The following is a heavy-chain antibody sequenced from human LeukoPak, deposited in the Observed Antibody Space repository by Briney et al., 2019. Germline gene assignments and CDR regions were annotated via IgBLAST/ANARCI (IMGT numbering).Heavy chain of an antibody. CDR3: ARGGVITFGGVIDY. V-gene: IGHV4-39*07. J-gene: IGHJ4*02. CDR2: IYYSGST. CDR1: GGSISSSSYY. D-gene: IGHD3-16*01. Sequence: SETLSLTCTVSGGSISSSSYYWGWIRQPPGKGLEWIGSIYYSGSTYYNPSLKSRVTISVDTSKNQFSLKLSSVTAADTAVYYCARGGVITFGGVIDYWGQGTLVTVSS.